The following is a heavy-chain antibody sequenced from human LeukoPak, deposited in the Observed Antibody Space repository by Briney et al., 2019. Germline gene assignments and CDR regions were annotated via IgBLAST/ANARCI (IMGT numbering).Heavy chain of an antibody. CDR2: INSDGSST. CDR1: GFTFSSYW. J-gene: IGHJ4*02. Sequence: GGSLRLSCAASGFTFSSYWMHWVRQAPGKGLVCVSRINSDGSSTSYADSVKGRFTISRDNAKNTLYLQMNSLRAEDTAVYYCARDEGLGFDYWGQGTLVTVSS. CDR3: ARDEGLGFDY. V-gene: IGHV3-74*01. D-gene: IGHD7-27*01.